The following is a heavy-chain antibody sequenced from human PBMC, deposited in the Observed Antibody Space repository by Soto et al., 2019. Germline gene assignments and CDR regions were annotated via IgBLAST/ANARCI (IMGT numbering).Heavy chain of an antibody. Sequence: GSLRLSCAASEFTFSNYAMSWVRQAPGKGLEWVSGINWNGGSTGYADSVKGRFTISRDNAKNSLYLQMNSLRAEDTALYYCARPQGSGSYSPFDYWGQGTLVTVSS. J-gene: IGHJ4*02. CDR3: ARPQGSGSYSPFDY. D-gene: IGHD3-10*01. CDR1: EFTFSNYA. CDR2: INWNGGST. V-gene: IGHV3-20*04.